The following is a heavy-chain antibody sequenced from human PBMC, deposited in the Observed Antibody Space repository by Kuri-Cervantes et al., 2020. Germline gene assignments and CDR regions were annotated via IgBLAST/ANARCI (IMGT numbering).Heavy chain of an antibody. CDR1: GFTFSSYW. D-gene: IGHD1-1*01. CDR2: IKQDGSEK. V-gene: IGHV3-7*01. Sequence: GESLKISCAASGFTFSSYWMSWVRQAPGKGLEWVANIKQDGSEKYYVDSVKGRFTISRDNAKNILYLHMNSLRAEDTAVYYCATDQQYKPLNWGQGTQVTVSS. J-gene: IGHJ4*02. CDR3: ATDQQYKPLN.